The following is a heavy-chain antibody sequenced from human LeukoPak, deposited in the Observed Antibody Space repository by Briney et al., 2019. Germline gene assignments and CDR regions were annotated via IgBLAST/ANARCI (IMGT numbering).Heavy chain of an antibody. V-gene: IGHV1-69*13. J-gene: IGHJ6*02. Sequence: GASVKVSCKASGGTFSSYAISWVRQAPGQGPEWMGGIIPIFGTANYAQKFQGRVTITADESTSTVYMELSSLRSEDTAVYYCAREEFVGYYYGMDVWGQGTTVTVSS. CDR1: GGTFSSYA. CDR2: IIPIFGTA. D-gene: IGHD3-16*01. CDR3: AREEFVGYYYGMDV.